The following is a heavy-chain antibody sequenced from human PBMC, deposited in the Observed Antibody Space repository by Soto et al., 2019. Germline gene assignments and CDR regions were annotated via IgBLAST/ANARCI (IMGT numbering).Heavy chain of an antibody. CDR1: GYTFTSYA. V-gene: IGHV1-3*01. CDR2: INAGNGNT. Sequence: QVQLVQSGAEVKKPGASVKVSCKASGYTFTSYAMHWVRQAPGQRLEWMGWINAGNGNTKYSQKFQGRVTITRDTSASTAYMELSSLRSVDTAVYYCASLRHSPSYYYYYGMDVWGQGTTVTVSS. D-gene: IGHD5-18*01. J-gene: IGHJ6*02. CDR3: ASLRHSPSYYYYYGMDV.